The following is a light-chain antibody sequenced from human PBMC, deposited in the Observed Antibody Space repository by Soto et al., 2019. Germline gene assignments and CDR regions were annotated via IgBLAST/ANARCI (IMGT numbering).Light chain of an antibody. CDR3: QSYDNSLSGFWV. V-gene: IGLV1-40*01. CDR1: SSNIGAGYH. J-gene: IGLJ3*02. CDR2: GNS. Sequence: QSVLTQPPSVSGAPGQRVTISCTGSSSNIGAGYHVHWYQQLPGTAPKLLIYGNSTRPSGVPDRFSGSKSGTSASLAITGLQAEDEADYYCQSYDNSLSGFWVFGGGTKVTFL.